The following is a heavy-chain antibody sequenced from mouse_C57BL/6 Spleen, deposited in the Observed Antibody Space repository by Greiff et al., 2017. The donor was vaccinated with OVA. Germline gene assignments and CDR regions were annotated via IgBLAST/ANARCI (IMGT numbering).Heavy chain of an antibody. D-gene: IGHD2-4*01. CDR1: GYSFTGYF. CDR3: ARDDYPYAMDY. J-gene: IGHJ4*01. CDR2: INPYNGDT. Sequence: VHVKQSGPELVKPGDSVKISCKASGYSFTGYFMNWVMQSHGKSLEWIGRINPYNGDTFYNQKFKGKATLTVDKSSSTAHMELRSLTSEDSAVYYCARDDYPYAMDYWGQGTSVTVSS. V-gene: IGHV1-20*01.